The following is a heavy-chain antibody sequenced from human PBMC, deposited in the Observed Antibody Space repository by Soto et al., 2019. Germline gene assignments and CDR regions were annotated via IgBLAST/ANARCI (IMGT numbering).Heavy chain of an antibody. J-gene: IGHJ4*02. Sequence: QIQVVQSRAEVKKPGASVRVSCETSGYTFTDYDINWLRQAPGQGLEWMGWMSPDSGNAGYAQQFXGRXTMTSDTSIRTAYMELRSLRSEDAAVYYCEVTAGYWGQGTMVTVSS. CDR3: EVTAGY. D-gene: IGHD2-21*02. V-gene: IGHV1-8*01. CDR2: MSPDSGNA. CDR1: GYTFTDYD.